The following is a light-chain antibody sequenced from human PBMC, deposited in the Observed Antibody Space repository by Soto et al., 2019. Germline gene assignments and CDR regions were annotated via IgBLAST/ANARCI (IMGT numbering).Light chain of an antibody. CDR2: GAS. CDR3: QQCGSSPIT. Sequence: EIVLTQSPGTLSLSRGERATLCCRASQSVRSSYLACYQQKPGQAPRLLIYGASSRATGIPDRFSGSGSGTDFTLTISRLEPADFAVYYCQQCGSSPITFGQGTRLENK. V-gene: IGKV3-20*01. CDR1: QSVRSSY. J-gene: IGKJ5*01.